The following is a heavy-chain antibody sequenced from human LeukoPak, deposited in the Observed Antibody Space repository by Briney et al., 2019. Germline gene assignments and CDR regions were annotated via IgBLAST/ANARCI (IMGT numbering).Heavy chain of an antibody. V-gene: IGHV4-34*01. CDR2: INHSGST. D-gene: IGHD3-3*01. J-gene: IGHJ4*02. Sequence: SETLSLTCAVYGGSFSGYYWSWIRQPPGKGLEWIGEINHSGSTNYNPSLKSRVTISVDTSKNQFSLKLSSVTAADTAVYYCARGRRAGYYDFWSGYSDYFDYWGQGTLVTVSS. CDR1: GGSFSGYY. CDR3: ARGRRAGYYDFWSGYSDYFDY.